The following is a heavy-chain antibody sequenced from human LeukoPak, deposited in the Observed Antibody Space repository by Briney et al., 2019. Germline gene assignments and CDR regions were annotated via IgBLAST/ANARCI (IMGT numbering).Heavy chain of an antibody. V-gene: IGHV1-69*01. CDR2: IIPIFGTA. J-gene: IGHJ3*02. Sequence: SVKVSCKASGGTYSSYAISWVRQAPGQGLEWMGGIIPIFGTANYAQKFQGRVTITADESTSTAYMELSSLRSEDTAVYCCASECEVREQQLVHAFDIWGQGTMVTVSS. CDR3: ASECEVREQQLVHAFDI. CDR1: GGTYSSYA. D-gene: IGHD6-13*01.